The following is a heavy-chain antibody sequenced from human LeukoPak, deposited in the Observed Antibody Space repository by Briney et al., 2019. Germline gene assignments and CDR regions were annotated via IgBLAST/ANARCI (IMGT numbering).Heavy chain of an antibody. D-gene: IGHD3-22*01. CDR1: GGSISSGDYY. V-gene: IGHV4-30-4*08. CDR2: IYYSGST. CDR3: ARVRVRWLCPDY. J-gene: IGHJ4*02. Sequence: SETLSLTCTVSGGSISSGDYYWSWIRQPPGKGLEWIGYIYYSGSTYYNPSLKSRVTISVDTSNNEFSLKLSSVTAADTAVYYCARVRVRWLCPDYWGQGTLVTVSS.